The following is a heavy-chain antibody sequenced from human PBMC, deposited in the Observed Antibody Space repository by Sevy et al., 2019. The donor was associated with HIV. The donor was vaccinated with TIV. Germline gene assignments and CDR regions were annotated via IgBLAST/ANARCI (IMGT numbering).Heavy chain of an antibody. V-gene: IGHV3-30*02. CDR1: GFSFSSYG. D-gene: IGHD2-21*01. CDR2: IQYDGSNK. CDR3: VKEGGGEGGDH. J-gene: IGHJ4*02. Sequence: GGSLRLSCAASGFSFSSYGMHWVRQAPGKGLEWMSYIQYDGSNKDYADSVKGRFTISRDNSKNTLYLQMNSLRVEDTAVFYCVKEGGGEGGDHWGQGTLVTASS.